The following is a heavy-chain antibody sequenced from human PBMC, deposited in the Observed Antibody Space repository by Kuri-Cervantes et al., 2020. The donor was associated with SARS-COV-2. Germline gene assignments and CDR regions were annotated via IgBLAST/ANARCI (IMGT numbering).Heavy chain of an antibody. CDR3: ARHYGSGSYSFMHV. J-gene: IGHJ6*03. D-gene: IGHD3-10*01. Sequence: LSLTCAASGFIFSDSYMSWVRQAPGKGLEWVSYISSSSSYSYYADSVKGRFTISRDNAKHSLYLQMNSLRAEDTAVYYCARHYGSGSYSFMHVWGKGTPVTVSS. CDR2: ISSSSSYS. V-gene: IGHV3-11*06. CDR1: GFIFSDSY.